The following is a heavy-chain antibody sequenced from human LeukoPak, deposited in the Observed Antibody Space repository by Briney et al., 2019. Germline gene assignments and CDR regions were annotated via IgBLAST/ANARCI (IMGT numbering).Heavy chain of an antibody. CDR3: AKDARKLSYDILTGYYLGPYDAFDI. V-gene: IGHV3-23*01. CDR1: GFTFSSYA. D-gene: IGHD3-9*01. J-gene: IGHJ3*02. Sequence: GGSLRLSCAASGFTFSSYAMSWVRQAPGKGLEWVSAISGSGGSTYYADSVKGRFTISRDNSKNTLYLQMNSLRAEDTAVYYCAKDARKLSYDILTGYYLGPYDAFDIWGQGTMVTVSS. CDR2: ISGSGGST.